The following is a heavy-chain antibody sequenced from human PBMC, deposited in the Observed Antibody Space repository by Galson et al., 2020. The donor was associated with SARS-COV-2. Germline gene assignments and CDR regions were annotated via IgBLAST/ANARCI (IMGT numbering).Heavy chain of an antibody. D-gene: IGHD2-2*01. V-gene: IGHV4-34*01. CDR3: ARAPSVVVPAARGLGYYYYYYMDV. Sequence: SETLSLTCAVNGGSFSGYYWSWIRQHPGKGLEWIGEINHSGSTNYNPSLKSRVTISVDTSKNQFSLKLSSVTAADTAVYYCARAPSVVVPAARGLGYYYYYYMDVWGKGTTVTVSS. CDR1: GGSFSGYY. J-gene: IGHJ6*03. CDR2: INHSGST.